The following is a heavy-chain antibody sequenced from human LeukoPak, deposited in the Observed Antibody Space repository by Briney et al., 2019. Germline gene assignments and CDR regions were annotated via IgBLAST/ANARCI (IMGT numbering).Heavy chain of an antibody. J-gene: IGHJ1*01. CDR2: VQHIGGET. D-gene: IGHD4-11*01. CDR3: ATYSILNAREFRY. V-gene: IGHV3-7*01. Sequence: GGSLRLSCAGSGFTFSNSWMGWGRQAPGKGLEWVANVQHIGGETYYVDSVKGRFTVSRDNAKNSVYLQMNSLGADDTAVYYCATYSILNAREFRYWGQGTLVTVTS. CDR1: GFTFSNSW.